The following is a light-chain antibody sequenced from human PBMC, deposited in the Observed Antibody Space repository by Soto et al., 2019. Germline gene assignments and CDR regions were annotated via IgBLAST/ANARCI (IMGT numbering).Light chain of an antibody. CDR2: LGS. CDR3: MKALQTPWT. V-gene: IGKV2-28*01. CDR1: QSLLHSNGYNY. Sequence: DIVMTQSPLSLPVTPGEPASISCRSSQSLLHSNGYNYLDWYLQKPGQSPQLLIYLGSNRASGVPDRLSGSGAGTDFTLKISRVEAEDVGVYYCMKALQTPWTFGQGTKVEIK. J-gene: IGKJ1*01.